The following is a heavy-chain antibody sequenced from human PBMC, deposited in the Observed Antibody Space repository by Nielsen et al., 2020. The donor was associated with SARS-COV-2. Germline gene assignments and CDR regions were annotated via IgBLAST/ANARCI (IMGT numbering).Heavy chain of an antibody. Sequence: GGSLRLSCVASGFTFSNYAMTWVRQAPGKGLEWVSAISGSGGYANYADSVKGHFTISRDNSKNTLDLQMNSLQFEDTAVYYCSPGTSWDHFEYWGQGALVTVSS. CDR2: ISGSGGYA. CDR1: GFTFSNYA. V-gene: IGHV3-23*01. J-gene: IGHJ4*02. D-gene: IGHD6-13*01. CDR3: SPGTSWDHFEY.